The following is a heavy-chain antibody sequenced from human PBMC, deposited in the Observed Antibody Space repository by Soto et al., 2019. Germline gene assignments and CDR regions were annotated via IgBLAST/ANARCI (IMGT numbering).Heavy chain of an antibody. Sequence: QVQLVQSGAEVKKPGSSVKVSCKASGGTFSSYAISWVRQAPGQGLEWMGGIIPIFGTANYAQKFQGRVTINADESTSTAYMELSSLRSEDTAVYYCARGGVVPADQRDYSSSWATGDYWGQGTLVTVSS. V-gene: IGHV1-69*01. CDR2: IIPIFGTA. CDR1: GGTFSSYA. CDR3: ARGGVVPADQRDYSSSWATGDY. D-gene: IGHD6-13*01. J-gene: IGHJ4*02.